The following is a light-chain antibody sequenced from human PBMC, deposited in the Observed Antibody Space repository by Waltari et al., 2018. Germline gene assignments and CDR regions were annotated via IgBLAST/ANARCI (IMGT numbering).Light chain of an antibody. CDR3: QQYYSAPFN. CDR1: QRVFYRSDNKNY. V-gene: IGKV4-1*01. CDR2: WAS. J-gene: IGKJ2*01. Sequence: DIVMTQSPDPLAVSLGERATINCKSSQRVFYRSDNKNYLAWYQQKPGQPPKLLIYWASTRESGVPDRFSGSGSETDFTLTISSLQAEDVAVYYCQQYYSAPFNFGQGTKLEIK.